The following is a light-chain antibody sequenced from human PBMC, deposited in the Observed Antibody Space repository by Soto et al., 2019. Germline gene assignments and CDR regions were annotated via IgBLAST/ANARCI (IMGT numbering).Light chain of an antibody. V-gene: IGKV4-1*01. CDR2: WAS. CDR1: QSVLYSSSNKNY. CDR3: QQYYSTPTWT. Sequence: DIVLTQSPDSLAVSLGERATINCKSSQSVLYSSSNKNYLAWYQQKPGQPPKLLIYWASTRKSGVPDRFRGSGSGTDFTLTISSLQAEDVAVYYCQQYYSTPTWTFGQGTKVEIK. J-gene: IGKJ1*01.